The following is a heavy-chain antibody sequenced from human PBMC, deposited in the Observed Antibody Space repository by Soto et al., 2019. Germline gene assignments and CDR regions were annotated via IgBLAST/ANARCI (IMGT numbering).Heavy chain of an antibody. CDR3: ARSYCADSVSCNWFDP. V-gene: IGHV4-59*01. D-gene: IGHD2-8*02. Sequence: QVQLQESGPGLVKSSETLSLTCSVSGDSSSTYYWGWIRQPPGKGLEGFGYINYSGRSNHNPSLNSRLSISVDASKNQVSLKLTSVIAADTAVYYCARSYCADSVSCNWFDPWGQGTLVVVSS. CDR1: GDSSSTYY. J-gene: IGHJ5*02. CDR2: INYSGRS.